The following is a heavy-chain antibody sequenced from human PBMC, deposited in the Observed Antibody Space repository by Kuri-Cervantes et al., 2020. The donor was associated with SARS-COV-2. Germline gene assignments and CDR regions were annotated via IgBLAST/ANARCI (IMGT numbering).Heavy chain of an antibody. CDR3: ARTTKSAEYFQH. D-gene: IGHD1-14*01. J-gene: IGHJ1*01. V-gene: IGHV4-61*02. CDR2: IYTSGST. Sequence: LRLSCTVSGGSISSRDYYWSWIRQPAGKGLEWIGRIYTSGSTNYNPSLKSRVTMSVDTSKNQFSLKLSSVTAADTAVYYCARTTKSAEYFQHWGQGTLVTVSS. CDR1: GGSISSRDYY.